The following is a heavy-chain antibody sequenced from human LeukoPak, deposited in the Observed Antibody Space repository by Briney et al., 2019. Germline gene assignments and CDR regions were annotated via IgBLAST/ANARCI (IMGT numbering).Heavy chain of an antibody. CDR1: GGSISSYY. J-gene: IGHJ4*02. D-gene: IGHD6-13*01. V-gene: IGHV4-59*01. Sequence: SETLSLTCTVSGGSISSYYWSWIRQPPGKGLEWIGYIYYSGSTNYNPSLKNRVTISVDTSRDQFSLRLSSVTAADTAVYYCASSLAAAKTGSDCWGQGTLVTVSS. CDR2: IYYSGST. CDR3: ASSLAAAKTGSDC.